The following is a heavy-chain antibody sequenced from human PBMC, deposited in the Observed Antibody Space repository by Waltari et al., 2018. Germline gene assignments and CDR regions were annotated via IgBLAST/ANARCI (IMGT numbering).Heavy chain of an antibody. Sequence: QVQLVQSGAEVKKPGASVKVSCKASGYTFTSSYIHWGRQAPGQGLEWMGIINPSGGRTTYAQKFQGRVTMTSDTSTSTVYMELSSLRSEDTALYYCARGARHFDYWGQGTLVTVSS. CDR1: GYTFTSSY. J-gene: IGHJ4*02. V-gene: IGHV1-46*01. CDR3: ARGARHFDY. CDR2: INPSGGRT.